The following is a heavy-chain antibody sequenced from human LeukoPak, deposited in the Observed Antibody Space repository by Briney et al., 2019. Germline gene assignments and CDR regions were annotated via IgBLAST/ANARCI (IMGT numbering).Heavy chain of an antibody. Sequence: SETLSLTCAVSGYSISSGYYWGWIRQPPGKGLEWIGSIYHSGSTYYNPSIKSRVTISVDTSKNQFSLKLSSVTAADTAVYYCARQPLRGSAFDIWGQGTMVTVSS. D-gene: IGHD1-14*01. CDR2: IYHSGST. J-gene: IGHJ3*02. V-gene: IGHV4-38-2*01. CDR3: ARQPLRGSAFDI. CDR1: GYSISSGYY.